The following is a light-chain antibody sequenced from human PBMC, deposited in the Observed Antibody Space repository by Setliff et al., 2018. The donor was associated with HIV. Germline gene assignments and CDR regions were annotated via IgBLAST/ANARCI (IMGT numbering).Light chain of an antibody. J-gene: IGLJ1*01. CDR2: EVT. V-gene: IGLV2-14*01. Sequence: QSVLTQPASVSGSPGQSITISCTGTSSDIGGYNFVSWYQHHPGKAPKLMIYEVTNRPSGVSNRFSGSKSGNTASLTISGLQADDEADYYCSSYTSSSPYAFGTGTKVTVL. CDR3: SSYTSSSPYA. CDR1: SSDIGGYNF.